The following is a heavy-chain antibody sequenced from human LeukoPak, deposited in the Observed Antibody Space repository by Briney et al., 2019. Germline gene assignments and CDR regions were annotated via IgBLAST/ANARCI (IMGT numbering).Heavy chain of an antibody. Sequence: PGGSLRHSCEASGFTFSNYALIWVRQAPGKGLEWVSAVRGSGGGTQYADAVKGRFTISRDNSKNTLYLHMNSLRAEDTAIYYCAKDPNGDYVGAFDFWGQGTMVTVSS. D-gene: IGHD4-17*01. CDR1: GFTFSNYA. V-gene: IGHV3-23*01. CDR3: AKDPNGDYVGAFDF. CDR2: VRGSGGGT. J-gene: IGHJ3*01.